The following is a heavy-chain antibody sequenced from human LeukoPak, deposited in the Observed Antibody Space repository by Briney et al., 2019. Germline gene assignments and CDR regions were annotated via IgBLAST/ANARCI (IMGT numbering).Heavy chain of an antibody. V-gene: IGHV4-34*01. J-gene: IGHJ5*02. Sequence: KPSETLSLTCAVYGGSFSGYYWSWIRQPPGKGLEGIGEINHSGSTNYNPSLKSRVTISVDTSKNQFSLKLSPVPAADTAVYYCARSYVHYYGSGSYLNWFDPWGQGTLVTVSS. D-gene: IGHD3-10*01. CDR3: ARSYVHYYGSGSYLNWFDP. CDR1: GGSFSGYY. CDR2: INHSGST.